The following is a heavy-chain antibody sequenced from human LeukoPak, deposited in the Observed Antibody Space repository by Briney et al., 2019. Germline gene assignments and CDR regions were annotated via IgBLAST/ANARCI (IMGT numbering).Heavy chain of an antibody. Sequence: SETLSLTCTVSGGSISSSSYYWGWIRQPPGKGLEWIGSIYYSGSTYYNPSLKSRVTISVDTSKNQFSLKLSSVTAADTAVYYCARHSGSYYPGDWGQGTLVTVSS. CDR2: IYYSGST. CDR3: ARHSGSYYPGD. D-gene: IGHD1-26*01. CDR1: GGSISSSSYY. J-gene: IGHJ4*02. V-gene: IGHV4-39*07.